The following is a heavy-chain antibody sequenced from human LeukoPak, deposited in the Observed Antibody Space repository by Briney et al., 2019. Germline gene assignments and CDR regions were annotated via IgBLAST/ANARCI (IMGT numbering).Heavy chain of an antibody. V-gene: IGHV3-48*04. CDR3: ARVQISYYYASGSYWFDP. D-gene: IGHD3-10*01. J-gene: IGHJ5*02. CDR2: ISSSSSSI. CDR1: GFTFSSYS. Sequence: PGGSLRLSCTASGFTFSSYSMNWVRQAPGKGLEWVSYISSSSSSIFYADSVKGRFTISRDNAKKSLYLQMNSLRAEDTAVYYCARVQISYYYASGSYWFDPWGQGTLVTVSS.